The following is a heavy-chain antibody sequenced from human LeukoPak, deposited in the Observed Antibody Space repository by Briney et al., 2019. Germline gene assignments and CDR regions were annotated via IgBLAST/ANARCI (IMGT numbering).Heavy chain of an antibody. CDR3: ARDGYSYGYVSWFDP. CDR2: IYISGST. J-gene: IGHJ5*02. Sequence: SETLPLTCTVSGGSISSGTYYWSWIRQPAGKGLEWIGRIYISGSTNYNPSLKSRVTISIDTSKNQFSLKLSSVTAADTAVYYCARDGYSYGYVSWFDPWGQGTLVTVSS. D-gene: IGHD5-18*01. CDR1: GGSISSGTYY. V-gene: IGHV4-61*02.